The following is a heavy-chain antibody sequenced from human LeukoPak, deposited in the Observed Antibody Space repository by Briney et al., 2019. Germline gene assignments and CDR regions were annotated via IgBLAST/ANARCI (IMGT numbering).Heavy chain of an antibody. CDR2: ISGSGDST. J-gene: IGHJ4*02. Sequence: GGSLRLSCAASGSTFSNYAMSWVRQAPGKGLEWVSVISGSGDSTYYADSVKGRFTISRDNSRNTVYLQMNSLRAEDTALYYCALRGYGDFSPFDYWGQGTLVTVSS. CDR1: GSTFSNYA. V-gene: IGHV3-23*01. D-gene: IGHD4-17*01. CDR3: ALRGYGDFSPFDY.